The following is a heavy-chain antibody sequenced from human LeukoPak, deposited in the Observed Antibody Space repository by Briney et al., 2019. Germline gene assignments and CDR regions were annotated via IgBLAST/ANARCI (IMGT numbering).Heavy chain of an antibody. Sequence: ASVKVSCKASGGTFSSYAISWVRQAPGQGLEWMGRIIPIPGIANYAQKFQGRVTITADKSTSTAYMELSSLRSENTAVYYCAREKPTPPSPTFDYWGQGTLVTVSS. CDR3: AREKPTPPSPTFDY. CDR2: IIPIPGIA. V-gene: IGHV1-69*04. D-gene: IGHD2-15*01. CDR1: GGTFSSYA. J-gene: IGHJ4*02.